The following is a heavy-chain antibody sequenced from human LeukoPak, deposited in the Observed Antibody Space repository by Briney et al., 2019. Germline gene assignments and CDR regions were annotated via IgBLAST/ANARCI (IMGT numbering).Heavy chain of an antibody. V-gene: IGHV3-48*02. CDR1: GFTFSSYS. CDR3: ARDHRYTFDY. CDR2: ISSSANTI. Sequence: AGGSLRLSCAASGFTFSSYSMNWVRQAPGKGLEWVSYISSSANTIYYADSVKGRFTISVDNAKNSLYLQMNSLRDEDTAVYYCARDHRYTFDYWGQGTLVTVSS. J-gene: IGHJ4*02. D-gene: IGHD5-24*01.